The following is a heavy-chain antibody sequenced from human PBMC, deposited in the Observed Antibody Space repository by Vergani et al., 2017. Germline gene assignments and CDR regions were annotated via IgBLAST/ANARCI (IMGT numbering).Heavy chain of an antibody. V-gene: IGHV4-4*07. D-gene: IGHD2-2*01. CDR3: ARSYCSSTSCHSPYYYYYMDV. CDR2: IYTSGST. CDR1: GGSISSYY. J-gene: IGHJ6*03. Sequence: VPLPESGPGLVKPSETLSLTCTVSGGSISSYYWSWVRQPAGKGLEWMGRIYTSGSTNYNPPLKSRVTMSEDTSKNQFSLKLSSVTAADTAVYYFARSYCSSTSCHSPYYYYYMDVWGKGTTVTVSS.